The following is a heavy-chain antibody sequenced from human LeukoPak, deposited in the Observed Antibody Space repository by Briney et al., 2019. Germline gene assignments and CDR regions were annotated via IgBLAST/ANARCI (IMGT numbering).Heavy chain of an antibody. V-gene: IGHV4-61*01. CDR1: GGSVSSGSYY. J-gene: IGHJ4*02. Sequence: SETLSLTCTVSGGSVSSGSYYWSWIRQPPGKGLEWIGHIYYSGSTNYNPSLKSRVTISVDTSKNQFSLKLSSVTAADTAVYYCARGGIAAFHFDYWGQGTLVTVSS. CDR2: IYYSGST. D-gene: IGHD6-13*01. CDR3: ARGGIAAFHFDY.